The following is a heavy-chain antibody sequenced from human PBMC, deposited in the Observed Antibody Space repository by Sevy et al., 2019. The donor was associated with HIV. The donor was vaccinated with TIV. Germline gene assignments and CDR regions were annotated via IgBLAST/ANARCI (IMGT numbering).Heavy chain of an antibody. V-gene: IGHV1-2*02. CDR3: ARDIGGTGTTNP. CDR1: GYTFTGYY. CDR2: INPNSGGT. D-gene: IGHD1-7*01. J-gene: IGHJ6*02. Sequence: ASVKVSCKASGYTFTGYYMHWVRQAPGQGLEWMGWINPNSGGTNYAQKFQGRVTMTRDTSIRTAYMELSRLRSDDTAVYYCARDIGGTGTTNPWGQGTTVTVSS.